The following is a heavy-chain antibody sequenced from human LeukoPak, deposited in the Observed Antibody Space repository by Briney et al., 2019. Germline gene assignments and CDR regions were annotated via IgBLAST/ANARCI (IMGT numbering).Heavy chain of an antibody. Sequence: GGPLRLSCAASGFTFSSYAMHWVRQAPGKGLEWVAVISYDGSNKYYADSVKGRFTISRDNSKNTLYLQMNSLRAEDTAVYYCAREEEYPYYYYYMDVWAKGPRSPSP. J-gene: IGHJ6*03. CDR1: GFTFSSYA. CDR3: AREEEYPYYYYYMDV. CDR2: ISYDGSNK. D-gene: IGHD2/OR15-2a*01. V-gene: IGHV3-30-3*01.